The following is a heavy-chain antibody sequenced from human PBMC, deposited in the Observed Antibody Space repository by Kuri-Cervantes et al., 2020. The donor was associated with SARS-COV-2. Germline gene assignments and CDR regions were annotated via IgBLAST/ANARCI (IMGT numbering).Heavy chain of an antibody. V-gene: IGHV3-48*03. D-gene: IGHD3-3*01. CDR3: ARRLEYDFWSGPLDAFDI. CDR2: ISISGSTI. J-gene: IGHJ3*02. Sequence: GGLLRFSCAASGFTFSSYEMNWVRQATGKGLEWVSYISISGSTIYYADSVKGRFTISRDNAKNSLYLQMNSLRAEDTAVYYCARRLEYDFWSGPLDAFDIWGQGTMVTVSS. CDR1: GFTFSSYE.